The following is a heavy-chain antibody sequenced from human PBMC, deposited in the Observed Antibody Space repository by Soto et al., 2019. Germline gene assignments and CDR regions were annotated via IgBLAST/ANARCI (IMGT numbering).Heavy chain of an antibody. CDR2: ISGSGGST. J-gene: IGHJ1*01. D-gene: IGHD6-13*01. CDR3: AKIKGRSLASNEYFQH. CDR1: GFTFSSYA. V-gene: IGHV3-23*01. Sequence: PGGSLRLSCAASGFTFSSYAMSWVRQAPGKGLEWVSAISGSGGSTYYADSVKGRFTISRDNSKNTLYLQMNSLRAEDTAVYYCAKIKGRSLASNEYFQHWGQGTLVTV.